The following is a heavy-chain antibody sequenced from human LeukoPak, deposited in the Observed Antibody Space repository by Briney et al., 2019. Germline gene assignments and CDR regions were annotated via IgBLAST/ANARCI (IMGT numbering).Heavy chain of an antibody. CDR3: ARVRWSLTRGDY. V-gene: IGHV1-18*01. D-gene: IGHD2-15*01. CDR1: GYTLTSYG. CDR2: INTYNGNT. Sequence: ASVKVSCKASGYTLTSYGISWVRQAPGQGLEWMGWINTYNGNTNYAQKLQGRVTMTTDTSTSTAYMELRSLRSDDTAVYYCARVRWSLTRGDYWGQGTLVTVSS. J-gene: IGHJ4*02.